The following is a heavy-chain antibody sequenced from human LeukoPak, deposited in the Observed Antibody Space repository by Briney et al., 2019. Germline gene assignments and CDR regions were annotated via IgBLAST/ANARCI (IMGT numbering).Heavy chain of an antibody. CDR3: ARGQNYDILTGYSGGLNWFAP. J-gene: IGHJ5*02. V-gene: IGHV5-10-1*01. CDR1: GCSFTSYW. CDR2: IDPSDSYT. D-gene: IGHD3-9*01. Sequence: ESLQISCQCSGCSFTSYWISWVRQLPGKGLEWMGRIDPSDSYTNYSPSFQGHVTISADKSISTAYLQWSSLKASDTAMYYCARGQNYDILTGYSGGLNWFAPWGQGTLVTVSS.